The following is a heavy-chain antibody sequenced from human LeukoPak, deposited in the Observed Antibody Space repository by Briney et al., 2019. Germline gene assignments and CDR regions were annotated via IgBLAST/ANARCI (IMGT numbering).Heavy chain of an antibody. Sequence: SETLSLTCTVSGYSFSSGYYWGWIRQPPGKGLEWIGSVSQSGNTYYKSSLKSRVTVSIDTSKNEFSLILTSVTAADTAEYYCARHLYYSASAFWYIDLWGRGTLVIVSP. CDR3: ARHLYYSASAFWYIDL. CDR2: VSQSGNT. D-gene: IGHD3-10*01. J-gene: IGHJ2*01. V-gene: IGHV4-38-2*02. CDR1: GYSFSSGYY.